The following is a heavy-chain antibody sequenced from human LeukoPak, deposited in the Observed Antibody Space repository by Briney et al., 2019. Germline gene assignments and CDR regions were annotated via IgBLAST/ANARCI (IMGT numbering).Heavy chain of an antibody. J-gene: IGHJ4*02. CDR1: GFTFSSYG. V-gene: IGHV3-23*01. CDR3: AKVGMEYYGSGSYYSHFDY. Sequence: GGSLRLSRAASGFTFSSYGMSWVRQAPGKGLEWVSAISGSGGSTYYADSVKGRFTISRDNSKNTLYLQMNSLRAEDTAVYYCAKVGMEYYGSGSYYSHFDYWGQGTLVTVSS. CDR2: ISGSGGST. D-gene: IGHD3-10*01.